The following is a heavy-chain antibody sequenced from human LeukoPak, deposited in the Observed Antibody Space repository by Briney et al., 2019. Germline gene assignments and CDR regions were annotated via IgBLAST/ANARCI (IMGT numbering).Heavy chain of an antibody. CDR1: GGSFSDYY. J-gene: IGHJ5*02. CDR3: ARDKAGVATVDP. D-gene: IGHD3-10*01. Sequence: PSETLSLTCAVYGGSFSDYYWTWIRQPPGKGLEWIGYIYYSGSTYYSPSLKSRVTISVDTSRNQFSLKLNSVTAADTAVYYCARDKAGVATVDPWGQGTLVTVSS. CDR2: IYYSGST. V-gene: IGHV4-30-4*01.